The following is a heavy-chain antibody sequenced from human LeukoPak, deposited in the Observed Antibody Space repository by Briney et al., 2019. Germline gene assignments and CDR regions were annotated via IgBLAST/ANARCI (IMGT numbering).Heavy chain of an antibody. CDR2: IYYSGST. V-gene: IGHV4-59*01. D-gene: IGHD3-9*01. Sequence: MPSETLSLTCSVSGGSISSYYWSWIRQPPGKGLEWIGYIYYSGSTNYNPSLKSRVTISVGTSKNQFSLKLSSVTAADTAVYYCARATPYDILTGYPTPYYYGMDVWGQGTTVTVSS. CDR1: GGSISSYY. J-gene: IGHJ6*02. CDR3: ARATPYDILTGYPTPYYYGMDV.